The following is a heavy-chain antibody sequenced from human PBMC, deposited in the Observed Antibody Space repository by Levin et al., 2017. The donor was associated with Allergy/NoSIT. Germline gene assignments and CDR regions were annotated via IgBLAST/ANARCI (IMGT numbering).Heavy chain of an antibody. CDR2: ISSSSSYI. V-gene: IGHV3-21*01. CDR1: GFTFSSYS. CDR3: ARETNYVVVQGVTHYYMDV. J-gene: IGHJ6*03. D-gene: IGHD3-10*01. Sequence: LSLTCAASGFTFSSYSMNWVRQAPGKGLEWVSSISSSSSYIYYADSVKGRFTISRDNAKNSLYLQMNSLRAEDTAVYYCARETNYVVVQGVTHYYMDVWGKGTTVTVSS.